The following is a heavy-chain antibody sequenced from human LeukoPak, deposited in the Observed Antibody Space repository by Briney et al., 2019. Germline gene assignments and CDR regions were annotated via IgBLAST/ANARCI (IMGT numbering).Heavy chain of an antibody. V-gene: IGHV3-23*01. CDR2: ISGSGGST. D-gene: IGHD3-22*01. J-gene: IGHJ5*02. CDR3: AKDWRRHYYDSRENWFDP. Sequence: HTGGSLRLSCAASGFTFSSYAMSWVRQAPGKGLEWVSAISGSGGSTYYADSVKGRFTISRDNSKNTLYLQMNSLRAEDTAVYYCAKDWRRHYYDSRENWFDPWGQGTLVTVSS. CDR1: GFTFSSYA.